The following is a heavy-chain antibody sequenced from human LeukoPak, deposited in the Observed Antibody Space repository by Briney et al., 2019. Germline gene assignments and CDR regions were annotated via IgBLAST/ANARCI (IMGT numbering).Heavy chain of an antibody. CDR3: AKDWGLQQLASKDSPPAFDI. Sequence: GGSLRLSCVASGFSFSNYAMSWVRQAPGKGLEWVSGIIRGGSTYYADSAKSRFTISRDNSKNTLYLQMNSLRAEDTAVYYCAKDWGLQQLASKDSPPAFDIWGQGTMVTVSS. CDR1: GFSFSNYA. J-gene: IGHJ3*02. D-gene: IGHD6-13*01. CDR2: IIRGGST. V-gene: IGHV3-23*01.